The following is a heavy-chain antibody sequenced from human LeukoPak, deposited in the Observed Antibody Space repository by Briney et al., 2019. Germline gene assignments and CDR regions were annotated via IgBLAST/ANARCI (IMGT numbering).Heavy chain of an antibody. Sequence: GRSLRLSCAASGFTFDDYAMHWVRQAPGKGLEWVSGISSSSGSIAYADSVKGRFTISRDNAKNSLYLQMNSLRAEDTALYYCAKGAYYYDSSGYYLAWGQGTLVTVSS. V-gene: IGHV3-9*01. CDR2: ISSSSGSI. D-gene: IGHD3-22*01. CDR1: GFTFDDYA. CDR3: AKGAYYYDSSGYYLA. J-gene: IGHJ5*02.